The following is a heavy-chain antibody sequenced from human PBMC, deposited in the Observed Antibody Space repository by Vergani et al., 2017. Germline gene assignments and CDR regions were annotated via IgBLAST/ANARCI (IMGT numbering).Heavy chain of an antibody. CDR2: INHSGST. CDR1: GGSFSGYY. CDR3: ARGYCSSTSCYTGFLRARGKYFDY. V-gene: IGHV4-34*09. Sequence: QVQLQESGPGLVKPSQTLSLTCAVYGGSFSGYYWSWIRQPPGKGLEWIGEINHSGSTNYNPSLKSRVTISVDTSKNQFSLKLSSVTAADTAVYYCARGYCSSTSCYTGFLRARGKYFDYWGQGTLVTVSS. J-gene: IGHJ4*02. D-gene: IGHD2-2*02.